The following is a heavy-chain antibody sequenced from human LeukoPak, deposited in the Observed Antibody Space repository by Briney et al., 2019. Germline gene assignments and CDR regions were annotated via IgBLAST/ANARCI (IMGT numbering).Heavy chain of an antibody. Sequence: SETLSLTCSVSGGSISSSTYYWSWIRQSPGKGLEWIGEINQSGSTTYKSSLKGRVTISVDTSKTQFSLKLSSVTAADTAVYYCARGKEYCGGDCFSSWYFDLWGRGTLVTVSS. CDR1: GGSISSSTYY. V-gene: IGHV4-39*07. CDR3: ARGKEYCGGDCFSSWYFDL. CDR2: INQSGST. D-gene: IGHD2-21*02. J-gene: IGHJ2*01.